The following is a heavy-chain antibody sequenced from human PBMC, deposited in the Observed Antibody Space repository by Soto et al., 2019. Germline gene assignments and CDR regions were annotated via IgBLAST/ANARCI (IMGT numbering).Heavy chain of an antibody. J-gene: IGHJ6*02. Sequence: ASVKVSCKASGYTFTGYYMHWVRQAPGQGLEWMGWINPNSGGTNYAQKFQGRVTMTRDTSISTAYMELSRLRSDDTAVYYCARDRGYDFWSGYQRGYYYYGMDVWGRGTTVTVSS. CDR3: ARDRGYDFWSGYQRGYYYYGMDV. CDR1: GYTFTGYY. D-gene: IGHD3-3*01. V-gene: IGHV1-2*02. CDR2: INPNSGGT.